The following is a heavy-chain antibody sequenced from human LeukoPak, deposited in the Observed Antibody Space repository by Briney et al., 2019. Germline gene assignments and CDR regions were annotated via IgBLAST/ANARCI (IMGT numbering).Heavy chain of an antibody. CDR1: GGSFSGYY. CDR2: INHSGGT. D-gene: IGHD3-10*01. J-gene: IGHJ4*02. Sequence: SETLSLTCAVYGGSFSGYYWSWIRQPPGKGLEWIGEINHSGGTNYNPSLKSRVTISVDTSKNQFSLKLSSVTAADTAVYYCARGRGYFDYWGQGTLVTVSS. CDR3: ARGRGYFDY. V-gene: IGHV4-34*01.